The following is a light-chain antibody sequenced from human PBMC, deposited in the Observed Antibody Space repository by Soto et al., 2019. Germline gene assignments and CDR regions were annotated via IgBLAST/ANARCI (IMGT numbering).Light chain of an antibody. CDR3: GSSAPSRTFV. J-gene: IGLJ1*01. CDR2: EGG. Sequence: QSALTQPASVSGSPGQSITISSTGSSSAVGSYRFVSWYQHHPGKVPKLIIYEGGKRPSGVSNRFSGSEPGNTASLTISGLQAEDEADYYYGSSAPSRTFVFGTGTKLTVL. CDR1: SSAVGSYRF. V-gene: IGLV2-23*01.